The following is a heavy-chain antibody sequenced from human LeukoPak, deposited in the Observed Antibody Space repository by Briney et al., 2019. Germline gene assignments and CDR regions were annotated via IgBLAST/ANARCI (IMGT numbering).Heavy chain of an antibody. J-gene: IGHJ5*02. V-gene: IGHV4-59*08. D-gene: IGHD3-10*01. CDR3: ARTPSGIFDP. CDR1: GGSITSYY. CDR2: IYYSGIT. Sequence: SENLSLTCTVSGGSITSYYWSWIRQSPGKGLEWIGYIYYSGITNYNPSLKSRVTISVDTSKNQFSLKLSSVTAADTAVYYCARTPSGIFDPWGQGTLVTVSS.